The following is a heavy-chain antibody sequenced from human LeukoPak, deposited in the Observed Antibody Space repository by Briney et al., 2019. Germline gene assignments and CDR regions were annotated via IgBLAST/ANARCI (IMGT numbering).Heavy chain of an antibody. CDR3: ARQGSSWYFV. V-gene: IGHV3-21*01. CDR2: IGSSSSYI. Sequence: PGGSLRLSCAASGFTFSSYSMNWVRQAPGKGLEWVSSIGSSSSYIYYADSVKGRFTISRDNAKNSLYLQMNSLRAEDTAVYYCARQGSSWYFVWGQGTTVTVSS. D-gene: IGHD6-13*01. J-gene: IGHJ6*02. CDR1: GFTFSSYS.